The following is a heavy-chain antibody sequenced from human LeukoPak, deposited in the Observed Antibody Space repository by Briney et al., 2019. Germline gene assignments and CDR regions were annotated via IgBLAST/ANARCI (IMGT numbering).Heavy chain of an antibody. CDR2: INTNTGNP. Sequence: ASVKVSCKASGYTFTSYAMNWVRQAPGQWLEWMGWINTNTGNPTYAQGFTGRFVFSLDTSVSTAYLQISSLKAEDTAVYYCARDTFPGAFDIWGQGTMVTVPS. J-gene: IGHJ3*02. D-gene: IGHD2-21*01. CDR1: GYTFTSYA. V-gene: IGHV7-4-1*02. CDR3: ARDTFPGAFDI.